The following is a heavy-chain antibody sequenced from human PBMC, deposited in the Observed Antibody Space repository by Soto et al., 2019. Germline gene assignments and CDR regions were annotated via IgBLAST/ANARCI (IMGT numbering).Heavy chain of an antibody. J-gene: IGHJ6*02. CDR3: ARARSSVPSRRGIGYYGMDV. D-gene: IGHD3-10*01. CDR2: INDSGNS. V-gene: IGHV4-34*01. Sequence: SETLSLTCTVSGGSISSYYWSWVRQPPGKGLEWIGEINDSGNSHSNPSLKSRVTMSVDMSKNQFSLNLSSVTAADTAVYYCARARSSVPSRRGIGYYGMDVWGQGTTVTVSS. CDR1: GGSISSYY.